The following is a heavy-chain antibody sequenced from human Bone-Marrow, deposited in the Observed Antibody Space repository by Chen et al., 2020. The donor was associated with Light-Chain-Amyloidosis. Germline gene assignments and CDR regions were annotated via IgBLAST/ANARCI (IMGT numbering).Heavy chain of an antibody. D-gene: IGHD2-8*01. J-gene: IGHJ4*02. Sequence: EVQLVQSGGGLIQTGGSVRLSCAVSEFSVSNNYMSWVRQAPGKGLEWVSLIYSGGSTYYSDSVKGRFTIFRDNSKNTLWLQMNSLRADDTAIYYCAANSAKTNWGQGTLVTVSS. CDR1: EFSVSNNY. CDR2: IYSGGST. V-gene: IGHV3-53*01. CDR3: AANSAKTN.